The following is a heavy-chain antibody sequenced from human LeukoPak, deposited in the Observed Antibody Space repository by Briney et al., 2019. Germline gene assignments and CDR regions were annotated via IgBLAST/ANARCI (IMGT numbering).Heavy chain of an antibody. D-gene: IGHD3-9*01. Sequence: SETLSLTCAVSGGSISSSNWWSWVRQPPGKGLEWIGEIYHSGSTNYNPSLKSRVTISVDTSKNQFSLKLSSVTAADTAVYYCARVLYYDILTGYPNWFDPWGQGTLVTVSS. CDR1: GGSISSSNW. CDR3: ARVLYYDILTGYPNWFDP. J-gene: IGHJ5*02. CDR2: IYHSGST. V-gene: IGHV4-4*02.